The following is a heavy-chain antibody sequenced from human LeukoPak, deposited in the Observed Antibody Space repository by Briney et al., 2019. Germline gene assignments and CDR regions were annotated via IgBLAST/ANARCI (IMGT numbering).Heavy chain of an antibody. CDR3: AKDQRLWFGELLLGYFDY. CDR2: IKQDGSEK. CDR1: GFTFSSYW. Sequence: RGSLRLSCAASGFTFSSYWMSWVRQAPGKGLEWVANIKQDGSEKYYVDSVKGRFTISRDNSKNTLYLQMNSLRAEDTAVYYCAKDQRLWFGELLLGYFDYWGQGALVTVSS. D-gene: IGHD3-10*01. V-gene: IGHV3-7*01. J-gene: IGHJ4*02.